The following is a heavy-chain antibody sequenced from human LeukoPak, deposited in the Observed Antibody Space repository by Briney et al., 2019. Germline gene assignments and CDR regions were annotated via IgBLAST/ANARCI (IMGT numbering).Heavy chain of an antibody. J-gene: IGHJ5*02. CDR3: AREKRYYYGSGSLNNWFDP. CDR1: GGSISSYY. Sequence: SETLSLTCTVSGGSISSYYWSWIRQPPGKGLEWIGYIYYSGSTNYNPSLKSRVTISVDTSKNQFSLKLSSVTAADTAVYYCAREKRYYYGSGSLNNWFDPWGQGTLVTVSS. CDR2: IYYSGST. V-gene: IGHV4-59*12. D-gene: IGHD3-10*01.